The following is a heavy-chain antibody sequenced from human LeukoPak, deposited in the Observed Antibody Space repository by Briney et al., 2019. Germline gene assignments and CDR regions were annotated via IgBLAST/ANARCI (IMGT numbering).Heavy chain of an antibody. CDR1: GYSISSGYY. V-gene: IGHV4-38-2*02. CDR2: IYHSGNT. J-gene: IGHJ5*02. D-gene: IGHD6-19*01. Sequence: ETLSLTCTVSGYSISSGYYWGWIRQPPGKGLEWIGSIYHSGNTYYNPSLKSRVTISIDTSRNQFSMNLNSVTAADTAVYYCAKGAGPPWFDPWGQGTLVTVSS. CDR3: AKGAGPPWFDP.